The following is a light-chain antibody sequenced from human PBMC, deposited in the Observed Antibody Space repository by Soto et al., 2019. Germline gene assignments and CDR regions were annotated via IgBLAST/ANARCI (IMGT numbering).Light chain of an antibody. V-gene: IGKV1-39*01. J-gene: IGKJ1*01. CDR2: TAS. CDR3: QHSYTTPWT. CDR1: QSITNY. Sequence: DIQMTQSPSSLSASVGDRVTITCRASQSITNYLNWYQQKPGKAPKVLIYTASSLQSGVPSRFSGSGSGTDFTLTISGVQPEDFATYYYQHSYTTPWTFGQGTKVSIK.